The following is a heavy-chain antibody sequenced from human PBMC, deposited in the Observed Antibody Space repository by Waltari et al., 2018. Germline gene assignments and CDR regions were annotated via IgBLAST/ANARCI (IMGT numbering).Heavy chain of an antibody. Sequence: QVQLQEAGPGLVTSSETLSLTCTVSGGSFSSYYWTWLRQPPGKGLEWVGYIYYSGGTNYNPSLKSRVSMSIDTSKNQFSLKLSSVTAADTAVYYCARDDGLYYIFDYWGQGTLVTVSS. D-gene: IGHD3-22*01. CDR3: ARDDGLYYIFDY. CDR1: GGSFSSYY. V-gene: IGHV4-59*01. CDR2: IYYSGGT. J-gene: IGHJ4*02.